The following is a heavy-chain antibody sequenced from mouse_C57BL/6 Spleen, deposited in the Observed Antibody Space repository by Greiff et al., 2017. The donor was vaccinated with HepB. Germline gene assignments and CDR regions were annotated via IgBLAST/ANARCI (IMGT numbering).Heavy chain of an antibody. CDR1: GYAFSSSW. CDR3: ARKEGYDEDAMDY. V-gene: IGHV1-82*01. J-gene: IGHJ4*01. CDR2: IYPGDGDT. D-gene: IGHD2-2*01. Sequence: QVQLQQSGPELVKPGASVKISCKASGYAFSSSWMNWVKQRPGKGLEWIGRIYPGDGDTNYNGKFKGKATLTADKSSSTAYMQLSSLTSEDSAVYFCARKEGYDEDAMDYWGQGTSVTVSS.